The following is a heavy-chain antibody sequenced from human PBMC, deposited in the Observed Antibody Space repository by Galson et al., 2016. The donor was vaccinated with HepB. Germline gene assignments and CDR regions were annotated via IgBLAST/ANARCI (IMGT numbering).Heavy chain of an antibody. D-gene: IGHD1-14*01. CDR2: IYYSGST. CDR1: GGSISVYY. V-gene: IGHV4-59*01. CDR3: ARGTRDLWDY. J-gene: IGHJ4*02. Sequence: SETLSLTCTVSGGSISVYYWSWIRQPPGKGLEWIGYIYYSGSTNYNPSLKSRVTISVDMSKNQFSLKLSSVTAADTAVYYCARGTRDLWDYWGQGTLATVSS.